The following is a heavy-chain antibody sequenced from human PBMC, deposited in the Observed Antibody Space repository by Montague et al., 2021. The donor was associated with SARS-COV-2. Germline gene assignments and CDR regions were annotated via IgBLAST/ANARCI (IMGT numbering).Heavy chain of an antibody. CDR3: ARDQRRYGSGSYYGPHYYYYGMDV. CDR2: IYSGGRT. J-gene: IGHJ6*02. CDR1: GFTVSSNY. Sequence: SLRLSCAASGFTVSSNYMSWVRQAPVKGLEWVSVIYSGGRTYYAXSVXGRFTISRDNSKNTLYLQMNSLRAEDTAVYYCARDQRRYGSGSYYGPHYYYYGMDVWGQGTTVTVSS. D-gene: IGHD3-10*01. V-gene: IGHV3-66*02.